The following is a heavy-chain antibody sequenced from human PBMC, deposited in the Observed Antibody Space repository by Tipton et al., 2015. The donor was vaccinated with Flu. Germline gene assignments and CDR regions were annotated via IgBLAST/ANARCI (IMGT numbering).Heavy chain of an antibody. Sequence: GLVKPSETLSLTCGVSGDSIRSSNYYWGWIRQPPGKGLEWIGNTFHSGNTYLNPSLKSRVAISIDTSRNQFSLKLSSVTAADTAVYYCARGSGHTNAYLDFWGQGTQVTVSS. V-gene: IGHV4-39*07. J-gene: IGHJ4*02. CDR2: TFHSGNT. CDR3: ARGSGHTNAYLDF. D-gene: IGHD6-19*01. CDR1: GDSIRSSNYY.